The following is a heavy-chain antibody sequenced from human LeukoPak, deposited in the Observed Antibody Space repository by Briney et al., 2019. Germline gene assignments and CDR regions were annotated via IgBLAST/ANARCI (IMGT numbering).Heavy chain of an antibody. CDR3: ARVSELGAPGYFDY. J-gene: IGHJ4*02. D-gene: IGHD7-27*01. CDR1: GYTFTSYG. V-gene: IGHV1-18*01. CDR2: ISAYNGNT. Sequence: GASVKVSCKASGYTFTSYGISWVRQAPGQGLEWMGWISAYNGNTNYAQKLQGRVTMTTDTSTSTAYMELRSLRSGDTAVYYCARVSELGAPGYFDYWGQGTLVTVSS.